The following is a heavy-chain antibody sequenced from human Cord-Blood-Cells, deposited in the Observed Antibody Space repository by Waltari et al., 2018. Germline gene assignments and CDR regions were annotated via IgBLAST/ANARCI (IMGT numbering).Heavy chain of an antibody. Sequence: QVQLQESGPGLVKPSETLSLTCTVSGGSISSYYWSWIRQPPGKGLEWIGYIYYSGNTNYTPTRKSRVTISIDTSNNPFSLKLSSVTATDTAVYYCARLPLYSSRLYYFDYWGQGTLVTVSS. D-gene: IGHD6-13*01. V-gene: IGHV4-59*08. CDR3: ARLPLYSSRLYYFDY. CDR1: GGSISSYY. CDR2: IYYSGNT. J-gene: IGHJ4*02.